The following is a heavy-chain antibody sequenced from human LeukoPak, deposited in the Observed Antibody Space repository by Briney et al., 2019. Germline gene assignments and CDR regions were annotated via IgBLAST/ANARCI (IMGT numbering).Heavy chain of an antibody. V-gene: IGHV3-21*01. CDR2: ISSSSSYI. Sequence: GGSLRLSCAASGFTFSSYSMNLVRQASGKGLEWVSSISSSSSYIYYADSVKGRFTISRDNAKNSLYLQMNSLRAEDTAVYYCARDQGYYYMDVWGKGTTVTVSS. CDR3: ARDQGYYYMDV. CDR1: GFTFSSYS. J-gene: IGHJ6*03.